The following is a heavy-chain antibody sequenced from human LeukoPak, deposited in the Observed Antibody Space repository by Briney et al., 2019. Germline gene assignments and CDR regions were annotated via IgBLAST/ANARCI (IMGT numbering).Heavy chain of an antibody. D-gene: IGHD2-15*01. V-gene: IGHV3-30*02. J-gene: IGHJ3*02. CDR1: GFTFNSYV. CDR3: AKDGGSDPDAFDI. CDR2: IRYDGSNK. Sequence: GGSLRLSCAASGFTFNSYVMHWVRQAPGKGLEWVAFIRYDGSNKYYADSVKGRFTISRDNSKNTLYLRMNSLRAEDTAVYYCAKDGGSDPDAFDIWGQGTLVTVSS.